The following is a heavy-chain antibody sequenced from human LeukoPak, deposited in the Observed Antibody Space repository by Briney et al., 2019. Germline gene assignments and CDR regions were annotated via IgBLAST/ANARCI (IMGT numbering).Heavy chain of an antibody. J-gene: IGHJ6*02. CDR3: ARGLAGAYRIMDV. D-gene: IGHD6-19*01. CDR2: ISADGTTT. CDR1: GFNFNTYW. Sequence: GGSLRLSCVASGFNFNTYWIHWVRQGPGKGLVWVSLISADGTTTTYADSVAGRFTVSRDNAKNTLYLQMNSLRVEDAAVYYCARGLAGAYRIMDVWGQGTTVTVS. V-gene: IGHV3-74*01.